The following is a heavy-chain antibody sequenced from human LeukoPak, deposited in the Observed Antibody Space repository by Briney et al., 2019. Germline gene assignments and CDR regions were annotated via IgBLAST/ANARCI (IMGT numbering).Heavy chain of an antibody. Sequence: GGSLRLSCAASGFALTTNYMTWVRQAPGNGLEWVSVIYISGNTYYTDSVKGRFTISRDNSKNTLYLQMNSLRPEDTSVYYCARDHMRGYIFMDVWGKGTTVTVSS. CDR2: IYISGNT. V-gene: IGHV3-66*03. D-gene: IGHD3-3*01. J-gene: IGHJ6*03. CDR3: ARDHMRGYIFMDV. CDR1: GFALTTNY.